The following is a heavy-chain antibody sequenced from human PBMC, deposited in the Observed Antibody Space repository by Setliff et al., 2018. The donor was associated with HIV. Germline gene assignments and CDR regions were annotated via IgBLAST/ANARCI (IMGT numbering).Heavy chain of an antibody. CDR2: IYYSGST. D-gene: IGHD6-19*01. V-gene: IGHV4-39*01. Sequence: PSETLSLTCTVSGGSISSSSHYWGWIRQPPGKGLEWVGSIYYSGSTYYNPSLNSRVTISLDTSKNQLSLKLSSVTAADTAVYYCASYYRVSGWYQEASWFFDIWGRGTLVTVSS. CDR1: GGSISSSSHY. CDR3: ASYYRVSGWYQEASWFFDI. J-gene: IGHJ2*01.